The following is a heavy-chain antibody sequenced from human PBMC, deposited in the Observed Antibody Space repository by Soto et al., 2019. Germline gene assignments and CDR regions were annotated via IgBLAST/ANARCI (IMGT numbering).Heavy chain of an antibody. Sequence: QVQLVQSGAEVKKPGASVKVSCKASGYTFTSYDINWVRQATGQGLEWMGWMNPNSGNTGYAQKFQGRVTMTRNTSISTAYMELSILRSEDTAVYYCARGLVLLWFGELLNNWFDPWGQGTLVTVSS. CDR3: ARGLVLLWFGELLNNWFDP. D-gene: IGHD3-10*01. V-gene: IGHV1-8*01. CDR1: GYTFTSYD. CDR2: MNPNSGNT. J-gene: IGHJ5*02.